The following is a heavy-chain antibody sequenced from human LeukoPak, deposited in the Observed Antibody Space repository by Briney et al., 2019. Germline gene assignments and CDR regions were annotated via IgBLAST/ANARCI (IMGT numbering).Heavy chain of an antibody. Sequence: PSGTLSLTCAVSGGSIIITNWWSWVRQPPGKGLEWIGEIYHSGSTNYNPSLKSRVTISVDKSKNQFSLKLSSVTAADTAVYYCARSIGDLYYFDYWGQGALVTVSS. CDR3: ARSIGDLYYFDY. CDR1: GGSIIITNW. D-gene: IGHD2-21*02. V-gene: IGHV4-4*02. CDR2: IYHSGST. J-gene: IGHJ4*02.